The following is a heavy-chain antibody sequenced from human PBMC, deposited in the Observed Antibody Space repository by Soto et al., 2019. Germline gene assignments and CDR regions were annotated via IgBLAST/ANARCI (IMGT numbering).Heavy chain of an antibody. J-gene: IGHJ4*02. CDR3: AISIGFGELFYLDY. Sequence: QVQLVQSGAEVKKPGASVKVSCKASGYTFTSYAMHCVRQAPGQRLEWMGWINAGNGNTKYSQKLQGRVTIPRDTYASTAYMELSSLRSEDTAVYYCAISIGFGELFYLDYWGQGTLVTVSS. CDR2: INAGNGNT. CDR1: GYTFTSYA. D-gene: IGHD3-10*01. V-gene: IGHV1-3*01.